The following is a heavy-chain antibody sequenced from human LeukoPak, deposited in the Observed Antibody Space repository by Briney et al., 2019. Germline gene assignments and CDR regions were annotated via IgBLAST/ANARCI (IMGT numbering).Heavy chain of an antibody. V-gene: IGHV3-30*04. Sequence: GRSLRLSCAASGFTFSSYAMHWDRQAPGKGLEWVAVISYDGSNKYYADSVKGRFTISRDNSKNTLYLQMNSLRAEDTAVYYCARDRGWELLQRDYYYGMDVWGKGTTVTVSS. CDR1: GFTFSSYA. D-gene: IGHD1-26*01. J-gene: IGHJ6*04. CDR3: ARDRGWELLQRDYYYGMDV. CDR2: ISYDGSNK.